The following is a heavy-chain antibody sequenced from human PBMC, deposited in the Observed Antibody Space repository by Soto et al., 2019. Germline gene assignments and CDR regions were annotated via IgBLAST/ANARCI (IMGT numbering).Heavy chain of an antibody. CDR3: AADYDFWSGYGTHAFAI. J-gene: IGHJ3*02. Sequence: QMQLVQSGPEVKKPGTSVKVSCKASGFAFTSSAMQWVRQARGQRLEWIGWIVVGSGNTNYAQKFQERVTITRDMSTSTAYMELSSLRSEDTAVYYCAADYDFWSGYGTHAFAIWGQGTMVTVSS. CDR2: IVVGSGNT. V-gene: IGHV1-58*02. CDR1: GFAFTSSA. D-gene: IGHD3-3*01.